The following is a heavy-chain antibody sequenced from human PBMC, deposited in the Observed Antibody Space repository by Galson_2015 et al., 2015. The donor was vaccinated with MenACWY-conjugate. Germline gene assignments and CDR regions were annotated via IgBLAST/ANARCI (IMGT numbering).Heavy chain of an antibody. D-gene: IGHD5-12*01. CDR1: GFAFANYA. CDR2: LTSAHATT. Sequence: SLRLSCAASGFAFANYAMSWVRQAPGKGPEWVASLTSAHATTYYADSVKGRFTISRDNSKDTLFLQMNSLSVDDTAVYYCAKDRRVKPVATPCGVSDNWAQGTLVTV. J-gene: IGHJ3*02. V-gene: IGHV3-23*01. CDR3: AKDRRVKPVATPCGVSDN.